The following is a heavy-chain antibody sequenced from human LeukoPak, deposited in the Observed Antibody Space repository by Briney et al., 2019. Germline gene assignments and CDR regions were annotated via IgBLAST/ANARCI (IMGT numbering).Heavy chain of an antibody. J-gene: IGHJ5*02. V-gene: IGHV4-34*01. CDR3: ARVLSIVVVPGATFWFDP. CDR2: VNHSGST. Sequence: PSETLSLTCAVDGGSFSGYYWSWIRQPPRKGLEWIGDVNHSGSTNYNPSLKSRVTISVDTSKNQFSLKLSSVSAADTAVYHCARVLSIVVVPGATFWFDPWGQGTLVTVSS. D-gene: IGHD2-2*01. CDR1: GGSFSGYY.